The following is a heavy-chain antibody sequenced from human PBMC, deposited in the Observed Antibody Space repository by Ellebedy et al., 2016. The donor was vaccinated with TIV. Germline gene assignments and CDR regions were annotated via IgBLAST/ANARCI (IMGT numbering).Heavy chain of an antibody. D-gene: IGHD4-17*01. Sequence: PGGSLRLSCAASGFTFRSYWMAWVRQATGKGLEWVANIYQDGSDQYYVDSVKGRFTISRDNAKNSLFLQMNSLRVEDTAVYYCARRGSYGDYAVQVNSWFDSWGRGTLVTVSS. J-gene: IGHJ5*01. CDR1: GFTFRSYW. CDR3: ARRGSYGDYAVQVNSWFDS. CDR2: IYQDGSDQ. V-gene: IGHV3-7*01.